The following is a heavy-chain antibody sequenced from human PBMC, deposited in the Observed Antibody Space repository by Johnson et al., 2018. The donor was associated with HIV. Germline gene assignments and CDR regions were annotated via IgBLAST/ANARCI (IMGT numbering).Heavy chain of an antibody. CDR3: AKGMRATDI. D-gene: IGHD5-12*01. CDR2: VNRDGGRK. J-gene: IGHJ3*02. V-gene: IGHV3-7*01. CDR1: GFTFNYYW. Sequence: VQLVESGGGLVQPGGSLRLSCAASGFTFNYYWMPWVRQAPGKGLEWVASVNRDGGRKYYADSVEGRFSISRDNAQNSLYLQMNSLRPEDTAIYYCAKGMRATDIWGQGTMVTVSS.